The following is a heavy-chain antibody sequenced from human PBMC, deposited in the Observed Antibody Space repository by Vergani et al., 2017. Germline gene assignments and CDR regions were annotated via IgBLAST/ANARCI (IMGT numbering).Heavy chain of an antibody. CDR1: GGSFSGYY. CDR3: AKDGEQEKYQLFFFYFDY. CDR2: INHSGST. V-gene: IGHV4-34*01. J-gene: IGHJ4*02. D-gene: IGHD2-2*01. Sequence: QVQLQQWGAGLLKPSETLSLTCAVYGGSFSGYYWSWIRQPPGKGLEWIGEINHSGSTNYNPSLKSRVTISVDTSKNQFSLKLSSVTAADTAVYYCAKDGEQEKYQLFFFYFDYWGQGTLVTVSS.